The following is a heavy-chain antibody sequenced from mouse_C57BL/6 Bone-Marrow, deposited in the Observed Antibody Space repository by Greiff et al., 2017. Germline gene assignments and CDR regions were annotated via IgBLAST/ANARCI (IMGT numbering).Heavy chain of an antibody. Sequence: VQLQQSGPVLVKPGASVKMSCKASGYTFTDYYMNWVKQSHGKSLEWIGVINPYNGGTSYNQKFKGKATLTVDKSSSTAYMELNSLTSEDSAVYYCARWGLLRAMDYWGQGTSVTVSS. CDR3: ARWGLLRAMDY. V-gene: IGHV1-19*01. CDR2: INPYNGGT. J-gene: IGHJ4*01. D-gene: IGHD2-3*01. CDR1: GYTFTDYY.